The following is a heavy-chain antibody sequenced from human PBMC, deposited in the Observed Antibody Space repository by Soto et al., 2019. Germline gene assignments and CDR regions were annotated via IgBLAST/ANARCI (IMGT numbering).Heavy chain of an antibody. CDR1: GYSFTIYW. CDR2: IDPSDSYT. CDR3: ARQECDYYYYGMDV. Sequence: PGASLKISGDGSGYSFTIYWISLVRQMPGKGLEWMGRIDPSDSYTNYSPSFQGHVTISADKSISTAYLQWSSLKASDTAMYYCARQECDYYYYGMDVWGQGTTVTVSS. V-gene: IGHV5-10-1*01. J-gene: IGHJ6*02.